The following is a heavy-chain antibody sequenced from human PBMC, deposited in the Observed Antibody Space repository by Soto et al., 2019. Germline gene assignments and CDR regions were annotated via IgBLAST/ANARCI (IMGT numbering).Heavy chain of an antibody. CDR1: GYTFTSYG. D-gene: IGHD3-10*01. Sequence: ASVKVSCKASGYTFTSYGISWVRQAPGQGLEWMGWISTYNGNTKYAQKLQGRVTMTTDTSTSTAYMELRSLRSADTAVFYCAREMVRGVGSDYWGQGTLVTVSS. J-gene: IGHJ4*02. V-gene: IGHV1-18*01. CDR2: ISTYNGNT. CDR3: AREMVRGVGSDY.